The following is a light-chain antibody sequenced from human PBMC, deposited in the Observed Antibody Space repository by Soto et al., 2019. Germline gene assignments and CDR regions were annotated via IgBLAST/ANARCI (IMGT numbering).Light chain of an antibody. V-gene: IGKV4-1*01. CDR3: QQYYSVPFT. CDR2: WSS. J-gene: IGKJ3*01. Sequence: DIVMTQFPDSLAVSLGERATINCKSSQSVFDSSNNKNYLTWYQQKPGQPPNLLISWSSTRASGVPDRFSGSGSGTDFTLTINGLQDEDVAIYYCQQYYSVPFTFGPGTKVNMK. CDR1: QSVFDSSNNKNY.